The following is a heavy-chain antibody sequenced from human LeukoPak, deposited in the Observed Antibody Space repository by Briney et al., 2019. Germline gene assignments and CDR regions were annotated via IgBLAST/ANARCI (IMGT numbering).Heavy chain of an antibody. CDR2: ISGSGGST. CDR3: AKDPFVYDFWSGYTKPRYYFDY. V-gene: IGHV3-23*01. J-gene: IGHJ4*02. CDR1: GFTFSSYA. Sequence: GGSLRLSCAASGFTFSSYAMSWVLQAPGKGLEWDSAISGSGGSTYYADSVKGRFTISRDNSKNTLYLQMNSLRAEDTAVYYCAKDPFVYDFWSGYTKPRYYFDYWGQGTLVTVSS. D-gene: IGHD3-3*01.